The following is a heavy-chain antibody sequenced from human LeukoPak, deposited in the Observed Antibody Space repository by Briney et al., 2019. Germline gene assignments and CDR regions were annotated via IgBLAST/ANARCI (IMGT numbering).Heavy chain of an antibody. J-gene: IGHJ4*02. CDR3: AITPGPYDSSRIYYPFDY. CDR1: GFALKSYS. CDR2: ISSTSAYI. Sequence: NSGGSLRLSCAGSGFALKSYSLSWVRQAPGKGLEWVSSISSTSAYIYYADSVKGRFTISRDNVDNVVYLQMNSLGAEDTAVYYCAITPGPYDSSRIYYPFDYWGQGTLVTVSS. D-gene: IGHD3-22*01. V-gene: IGHV3-21*01.